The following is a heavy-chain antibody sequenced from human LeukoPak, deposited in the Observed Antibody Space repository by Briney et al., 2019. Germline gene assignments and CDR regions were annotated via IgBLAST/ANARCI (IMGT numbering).Heavy chain of an antibody. CDR3: AKIYCSGGSCQYYYYYYGMDV. CDR2: ISGSGGST. Sequence: SGGSLRLSCAASGFTFSSYAMSWVRQAPGKGLEWVSAISGSGGSTYYADSVKGRFTISRDNSKNTLYLQMNSLRAEDTAVYYCAKIYCSGGSCQYYYYYYGMDVWGQGTTVTVSS. D-gene: IGHD2-15*01. CDR1: GFTFSSYA. J-gene: IGHJ6*02. V-gene: IGHV3-23*01.